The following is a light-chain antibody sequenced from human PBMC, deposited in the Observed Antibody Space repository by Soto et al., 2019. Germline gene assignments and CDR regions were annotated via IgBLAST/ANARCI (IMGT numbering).Light chain of an antibody. CDR3: CSYAGSSTVS. J-gene: IGLJ2*01. V-gene: IGLV2-23*01. Sequence: QSALTQPASVSGSPGQSITISCTGTSSDVGSYNLVSWYQQHPGKAPKLMIYEGSKRPSGVSNRFSGSKSGNTASLTISGLQAEDEADYYCCSYAGSSTVSFGGGTQLTVL. CDR2: EGS. CDR1: SSDVGSYNL.